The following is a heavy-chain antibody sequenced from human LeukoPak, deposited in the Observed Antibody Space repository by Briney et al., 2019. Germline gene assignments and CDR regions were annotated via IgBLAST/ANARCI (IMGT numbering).Heavy chain of an antibody. CDR1: GFTFSSYA. CDR3: AKQVFGSSGSFYHFDY. CDR2: ISDSGGRT. Sequence: PGGSLRLSCAASGFTFSSYAMSSVRQAPGKSLEWGSSISDSGGRTYFADSVNGRFTISRDNSKNTLYLQLDSLRAEDTAVYYCAKQVFGSSGSFYHFDYWGQGALVTVSS. J-gene: IGHJ4*02. V-gene: IGHV3-23*01. D-gene: IGHD3-22*01.